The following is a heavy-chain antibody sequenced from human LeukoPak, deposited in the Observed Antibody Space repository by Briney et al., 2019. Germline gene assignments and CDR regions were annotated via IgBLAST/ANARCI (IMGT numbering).Heavy chain of an antibody. Sequence: PGGSLRLSCAASGFTFSSYAMSWVRQAPGKGLEWVSAISGSGGSTYYADSVKGRFTISRDNSKNTLYLQMNSLRAEDTAVYYCARVGVGATSSLDYWGQGTLVTVSS. CDR3: ARVGVGATSSLDY. D-gene: IGHD1-26*01. V-gene: IGHV3-23*01. J-gene: IGHJ4*02. CDR2: ISGSGGST. CDR1: GFTFSSYA.